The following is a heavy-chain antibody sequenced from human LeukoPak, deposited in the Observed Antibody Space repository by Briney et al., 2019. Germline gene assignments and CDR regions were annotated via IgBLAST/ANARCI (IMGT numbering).Heavy chain of an antibody. D-gene: IGHD3-16*01. J-gene: IGHJ3*02. CDR3: ARMMGAFDI. Sequence: SETLSLTCTVSGGSISSGGYYWRWIRQHPGKGLEWIGYIYYSGSTYYNPSLKSRFTISVDTSKNQFSLKLSSVTTADTAVYYCARMMGAFDIWGQGTMVTVSS. CDR2: IYYSGST. CDR1: GGSISSGGYY. V-gene: IGHV4-31*03.